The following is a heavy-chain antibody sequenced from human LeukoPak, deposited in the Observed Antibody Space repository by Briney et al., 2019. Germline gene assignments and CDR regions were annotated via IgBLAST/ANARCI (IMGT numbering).Heavy chain of an antibody. Sequence: ASVKVSCKASGHTFTGYYMHWVRQAPGQGLEWMGWINPNSGGTNYAQKFQGRVTMTRDTSISTAYMELSRLRSDDTAVYYCARSSRGPYCGGDCYIIFDYWGQGTLVTVSS. D-gene: IGHD2-21*02. CDR3: ARSSRGPYCGGDCYIIFDY. V-gene: IGHV1-2*02. CDR2: INPNSGGT. CDR1: GHTFTGYY. J-gene: IGHJ4*02.